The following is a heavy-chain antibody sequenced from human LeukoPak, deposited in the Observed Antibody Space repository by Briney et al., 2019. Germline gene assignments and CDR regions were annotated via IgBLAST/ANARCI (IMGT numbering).Heavy chain of an antibody. J-gene: IGHJ4*02. CDR2: IYYSGST. CDR3: ARLIAAAGTLGFDY. CDR1: GGSINFYY. V-gene: IGHV4-59*05. Sequence: PSETLSLTCTVSGGSINFYYWSWIRQPAGKGLEWIGSIYYSGSTYYNPSLKSRVTISVDTSKNQFSLKLSSVTAADTAVCYCARLIAAAGTLGFDYWGQGTLVTVSS. D-gene: IGHD6-13*01.